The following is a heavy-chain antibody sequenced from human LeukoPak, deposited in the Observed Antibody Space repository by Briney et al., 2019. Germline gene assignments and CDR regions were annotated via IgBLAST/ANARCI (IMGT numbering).Heavy chain of an antibody. D-gene: IGHD4-17*01. J-gene: IGHJ4*02. CDR1: GGSISSSSYY. V-gene: IGHV4-39*01. CDR2: IYYSGST. CDR3: ARHYLTVTTHSLNY. Sequence: SETLTLTCTVSGGSISSSSYYWGWIRQPPGKGLEWIGSIYYSGSTYYNPSLKSRVTISVDTSKNQFSLKLSSVTAADTAVYYCARHYLTVTTHSLNYLGQGTLVTVSS.